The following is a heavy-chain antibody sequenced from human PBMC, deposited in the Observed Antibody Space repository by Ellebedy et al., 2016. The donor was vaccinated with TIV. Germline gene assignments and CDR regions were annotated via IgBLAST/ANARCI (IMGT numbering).Heavy chain of an antibody. CDR1: GGSFSVYF. V-gene: IGHV4-34*01. CDR3: AGGGAEAWELLRY. Sequence: SETLSLXXVVYGGSFSVYFWSWIRHSPGKGLEWIGEITQSGNTNYNPSLQSRVTISLDTSKNQFFLKLNSVTAADTAFYYCAGGGAEAWELLRYWGQGTPVTVSS. CDR2: ITQSGNT. J-gene: IGHJ4*02. D-gene: IGHD1-26*01.